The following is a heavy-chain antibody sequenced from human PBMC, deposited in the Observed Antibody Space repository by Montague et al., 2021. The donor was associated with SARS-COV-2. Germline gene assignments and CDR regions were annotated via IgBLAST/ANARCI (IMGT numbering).Heavy chain of an antibody. CDR3: ARDDPYSSGWFDAFDI. D-gene: IGHD6-19*01. J-gene: IGHJ3*02. CDR1: GFTFSSYA. Sequence: SLRLSCAASGFTFSSYAMHWVRHAPGKGLEWVAVISYDGSNKYYADSVKGRFTISRDNSKNTLYLQMNSLRAEDTAVYYCARDDPYSSGWFDAFDIWGQGTMVTVSS. CDR2: ISYDGSNK. V-gene: IGHV3-30*04.